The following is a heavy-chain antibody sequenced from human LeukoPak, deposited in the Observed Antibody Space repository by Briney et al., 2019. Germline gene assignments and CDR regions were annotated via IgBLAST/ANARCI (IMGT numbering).Heavy chain of an antibody. D-gene: IGHD3-3*01. CDR2: INHSGST. Sequence: SETLSLTCTVSGGSISSSSYYWSWIRQPPGKGLEWIGEINHSGSTNYNPSLKSRVTISVDTSKNQFSLKLSSVTTADTAVYYCARRCLEWLQYYYYYYMDVWGKGTTVTVSS. J-gene: IGHJ6*03. CDR1: GGSISSSSYY. CDR3: ARRCLEWLQYYYYYYMDV. V-gene: IGHV4-39*07.